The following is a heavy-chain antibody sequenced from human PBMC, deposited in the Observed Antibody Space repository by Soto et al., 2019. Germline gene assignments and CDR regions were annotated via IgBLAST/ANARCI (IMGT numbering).Heavy chain of an antibody. Sequence: QVQLVQSGAEVKKPGASMKVSCKASGYIFTTYAIHWVRQAPGQRLEWMGWINAGNGNTEYPQKFQDRVTITRDTSASTAYMELSSLRSEDTAVYYCTREGTVGAPFGYWCQGTQVTVSS. CDR2: INAGNGNT. J-gene: IGHJ4*02. D-gene: IGHD1-26*01. CDR3: TREGTVGAPFGY. V-gene: IGHV1-3*01. CDR1: GYIFTTYA.